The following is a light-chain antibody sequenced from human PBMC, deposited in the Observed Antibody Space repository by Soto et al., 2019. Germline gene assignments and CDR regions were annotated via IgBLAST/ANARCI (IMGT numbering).Light chain of an antibody. J-gene: IGKJ2*01. CDR3: HQYGTSPPT. Sequence: IVLTQSPGTLSLAPGKGATLSCRASQSLSSDSLAWYRQKLGQAPSLLIYGVSKRATGLPDRFSGGGSGTDFTLTITRLEPQDSAVYYCHQYGTSPPTFGQGTRLEIK. CDR1: QSLSSDS. CDR2: GVS. V-gene: IGKV3-20*01.